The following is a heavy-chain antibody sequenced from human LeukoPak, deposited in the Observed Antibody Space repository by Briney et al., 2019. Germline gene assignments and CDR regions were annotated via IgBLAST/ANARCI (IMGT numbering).Heavy chain of an antibody. CDR3: AREVMYNFDY. J-gene: IGHJ4*02. D-gene: IGHD1-1*01. CDR1: GFTFSNAW. V-gene: IGHV3-15*01. CDR2: IQSKTDGGTT. Sequence: GGSLRLSCAASGFTFSNAWMSWVRQAPGKGLEWVGRIQSKTDGGTTDYAAPVKGRFTISRDDSKNTLYLQMSSLKTEDTAVYYGAREVMYNFDYWGQGTLVTVSS.